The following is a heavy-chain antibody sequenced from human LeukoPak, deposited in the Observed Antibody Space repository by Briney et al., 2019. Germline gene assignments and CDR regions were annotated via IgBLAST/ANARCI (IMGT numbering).Heavy chain of an antibody. CDR3: ARETVWSGYYTGPQDYYGMDV. CDR2: INHSGST. CDR1: GGSFSGYY. J-gene: IGHJ6*02. D-gene: IGHD3-3*01. V-gene: IGHV4-34*01. Sequence: SETLSLTCAVYGGSFSGYYWSWIRQPPGKGLEWIGEINHSGSTNYNPSLKSRVTISVDTSKNQFSLKLSSVTAADTAVYYRARETVWSGYYTGPQDYYGMDVWGQGTTVTVSS.